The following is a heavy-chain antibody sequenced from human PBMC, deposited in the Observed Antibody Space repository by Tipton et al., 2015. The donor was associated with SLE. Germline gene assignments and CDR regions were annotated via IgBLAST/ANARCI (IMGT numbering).Heavy chain of an antibody. CDR3: ARAGLAGTQVFHFDY. D-gene: IGHD1-20*01. V-gene: IGHV3-23*01. Sequence: SLRLSCEASGFTFSNYGMNWVRQAPGKGLEWVATIRASSKYHAESVMGRFTISRDNSKNTVYLQMNGLRVEDTAVYYCARAGLAGTQVFHFDYWGQGALVSVSS. J-gene: IGHJ4*02. CDR1: GFTFSNYG. CDR2: IRASSK.